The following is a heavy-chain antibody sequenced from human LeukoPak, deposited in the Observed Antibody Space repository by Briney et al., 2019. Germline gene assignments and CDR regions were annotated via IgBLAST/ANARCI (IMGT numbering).Heavy chain of an antibody. D-gene: IGHD2-8*01. CDR2: ISAYNGNT. CDR3: ARGGIVLMVYAETVDP. Sequence: ASVKVSCKASGYTFTSYGISWVRQAPGQGLERMGWISAYNGNTNYALKLQGRVTMTTDTSTSTAYMELRSLRSDDTAVYYCARGGIVLMVYAETVDPWGQGTLVTVSS. J-gene: IGHJ5*02. V-gene: IGHV1-18*01. CDR1: GYTFTSYG.